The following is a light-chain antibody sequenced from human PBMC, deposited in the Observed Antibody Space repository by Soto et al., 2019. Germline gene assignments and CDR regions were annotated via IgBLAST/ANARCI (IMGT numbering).Light chain of an antibody. Sequence: EIVLAQSPGTLSLSPGESATLSCRASQSVSSSFLAWYQQKAGQAPRLLIYDASNRATGIPARFSGSGSGTDFTLTISSLEPEDFAVYYCQQFDKWPPSTFGQETKVDIK. CDR2: DAS. CDR1: QSVSSS. J-gene: IGKJ1*01. CDR3: QQFDKWPPST. V-gene: IGKV3-11*01.